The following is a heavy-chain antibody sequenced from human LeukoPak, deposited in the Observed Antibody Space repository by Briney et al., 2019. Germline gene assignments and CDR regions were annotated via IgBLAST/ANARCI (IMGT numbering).Heavy chain of an antibody. J-gene: IGHJ4*02. D-gene: IGHD3-22*01. V-gene: IGHV3-23*01. CDR2: ISGSGGST. CDR1: GFTFSSYA. Sequence: GGSLRLSCAASGFTFSSYAMSWVRQAPGKGLEWVSAISGSGGSTYYADSVKGRFTISRDNSENTLYLQMNSLRAEDTAVYYCAKDNMIVVVGIDYWGQGTLVTVSS. CDR3: AKDNMIVVVGIDY.